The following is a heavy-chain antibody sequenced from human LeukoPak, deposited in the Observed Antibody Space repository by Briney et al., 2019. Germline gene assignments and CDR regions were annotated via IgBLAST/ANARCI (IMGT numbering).Heavy chain of an antibody. CDR2: TYYSGST. J-gene: IGHJ5*02. CDR3: ARDRFSSGWYFPPGFDP. D-gene: IGHD6-19*01. CDR1: GYSISSAYY. V-gene: IGHV4-38-2*02. Sequence: SETLSLTCTVSGYSISSAYYWGWIRQPPGKGLEWIGSTYYSGSTYYNPSLKSRVTISVDTSKNQFSLKLSSVTAADTAVYYCARDRFSSGWYFPPGFDPWGQGTLVTVSS.